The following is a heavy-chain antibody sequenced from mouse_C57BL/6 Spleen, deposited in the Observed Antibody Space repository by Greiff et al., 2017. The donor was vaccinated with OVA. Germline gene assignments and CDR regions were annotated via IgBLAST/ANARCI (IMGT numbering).Heavy chain of an antibody. CDR1: GYSFTSYY. CDR2: IYPGSGNT. J-gene: IGHJ2*01. V-gene: IGHV1-66*01. D-gene: IGHD2-4*01. CDR3: ARLGDYDYFDD. Sequence: QVQLQQSGPELVKPGASVKISCKASGYSFTSYYIHWVKQRPGQGLVWIGWIYPGSGNTKYNEKFKGKATLTADTSSSTAYMQLSSLTSEDSAVYYCARLGDYDYFDDWGQGTTRTVSS.